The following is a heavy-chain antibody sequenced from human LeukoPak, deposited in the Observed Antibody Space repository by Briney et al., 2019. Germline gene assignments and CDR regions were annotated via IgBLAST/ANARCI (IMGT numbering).Heavy chain of an antibody. Sequence: GGSLRLSCAASGFTFRSYAMHWVRQAPGKGLEWVAVIAYDGSNKYYADSVKGRFTISRDNSKNTLYPQMISLRAEDTAVYYCAREQLGNMYFDYWGQGTLVTVSS. V-gene: IGHV3-30-3*01. J-gene: IGHJ4*02. D-gene: IGHD1-1*01. CDR3: AREQLGNMYFDY. CDR2: IAYDGSNK. CDR1: GFTFRSYA.